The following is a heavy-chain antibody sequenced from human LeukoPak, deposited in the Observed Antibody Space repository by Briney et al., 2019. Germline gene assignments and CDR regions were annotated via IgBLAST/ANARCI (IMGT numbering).Heavy chain of an antibody. CDR1: GFTFSSYA. D-gene: IGHD3-10*01. CDR2: ISGSGGST. V-gene: IGHV3-23*01. J-gene: IGHJ4*02. CDR3: ANGGSGSLTTSFDY. Sequence: GGSLRLPCAASGFTFSSYAMSWVRQAPGKGLEWVSAISGSGGSTYYADSVKGRFTISRDNSKNTLHLQMNSLRAEDTAVYYCANGGSGSLTTSFDYWGQGTLVTVSS.